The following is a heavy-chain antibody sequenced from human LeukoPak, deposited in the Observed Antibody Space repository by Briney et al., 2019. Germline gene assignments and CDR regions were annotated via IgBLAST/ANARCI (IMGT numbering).Heavy chain of an antibody. CDR1: GYTFTGYG. J-gene: IGHJ4*02. V-gene: IGHV1-18*01. D-gene: IGHD4-11*01. CDR2: ISAYNGNT. Sequence: ASVKVSCKASGYTFTGYGISWVRQAPGQGLEWMGWISAYNGNTNYAQKLQGRVTMTTDTSTSTAYMELRSLRSDDTAVYYCARDPTVTSPFDYWGQGTLVTVSS. CDR3: ARDPTVTSPFDY.